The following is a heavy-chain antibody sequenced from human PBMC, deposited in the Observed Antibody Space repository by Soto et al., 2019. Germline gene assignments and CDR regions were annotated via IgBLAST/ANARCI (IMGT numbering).Heavy chain of an antibody. D-gene: IGHD3-10*01. J-gene: IGHJ4*02. Sequence: SETLSLTCAVYGGSFSGYYWSWIRQPPGKGLEWIGEINHSGSTNYNPSLKSRVTISVDTSKNQFSLKLSSVTAADTAVYYCARGRITMVRGVRGYYFDYWGQGTLVTVS. CDR2: INHSGST. CDR3: ARGRITMVRGVRGYYFDY. V-gene: IGHV4-34*01. CDR1: GGSFSGYY.